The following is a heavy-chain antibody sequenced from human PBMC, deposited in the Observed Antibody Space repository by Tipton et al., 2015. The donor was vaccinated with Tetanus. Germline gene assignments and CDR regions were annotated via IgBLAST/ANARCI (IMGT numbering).Heavy chain of an antibody. J-gene: IGHJ3*02. V-gene: IGHV4-59*01. CDR3: ARDELFFSGGEDHAAFDI. CDR2: INSGST. CDR1: GDSISSYY. D-gene: IGHD3-10*01. Sequence: TLSLTCTVPGDSISSYYWNWIRQSPVKGLEWIGYINSGSTHYNPSLKSRVTISVDTSKNQFSLKLTSVTTADTAVYFCARDELFFSGGEDHAAFDIWGQGTLVTVSS.